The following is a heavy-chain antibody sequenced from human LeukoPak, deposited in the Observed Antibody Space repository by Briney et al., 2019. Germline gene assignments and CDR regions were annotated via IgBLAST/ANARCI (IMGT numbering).Heavy chain of an antibody. Sequence: GGSLRLSCAASGFTFSSYEMNWVRRAPGKGLEWVSYISSSGSTIYYADSVKGRFTISRDNAKNSLYLQMNSLRAEDTAFYYCARNYGDYGPRPFDYWGQGTLVTVSS. CDR2: ISSSGSTI. D-gene: IGHD4-17*01. V-gene: IGHV3-48*03. CDR1: GFTFSSYE. CDR3: ARNYGDYGPRPFDY. J-gene: IGHJ4*02.